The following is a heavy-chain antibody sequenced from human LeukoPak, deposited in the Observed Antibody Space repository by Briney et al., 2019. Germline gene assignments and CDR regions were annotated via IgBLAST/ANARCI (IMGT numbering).Heavy chain of an antibody. Sequence: GGSLRLSCVGSGFTFSDYLMSWIRQVPGKGLEWVSYISNDSVDKYYVDSVRGRFTISRDNAKKSMYLQMSGLRVEDTAVYYCARRDWVSGAVRAFDIWGQGTMVTVSS. D-gene: IGHD3-3*01. CDR1: GFTFSDYL. CDR2: ISNDSVDK. J-gene: IGHJ3*02. CDR3: ARRDWVSGAVRAFDI. V-gene: IGHV3-11*04.